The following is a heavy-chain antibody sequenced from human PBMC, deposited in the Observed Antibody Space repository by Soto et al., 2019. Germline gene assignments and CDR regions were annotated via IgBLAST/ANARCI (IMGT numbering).Heavy chain of an antibody. D-gene: IGHD2-21*02. Sequence: GSLSLSCAASGFTFSDYYMSWIRQAPGKGLEWVSYISSSGSTIYYADSVKGRFTISRDNAKNSLYLQMNSLRAEDTAVYYCARGLLRYYYYYMDVWGKGTTVTVSS. J-gene: IGHJ6*03. V-gene: IGHV3-11*01. CDR2: ISSSGSTI. CDR1: GFTFSDYY. CDR3: ARGLLRYYYYYMDV.